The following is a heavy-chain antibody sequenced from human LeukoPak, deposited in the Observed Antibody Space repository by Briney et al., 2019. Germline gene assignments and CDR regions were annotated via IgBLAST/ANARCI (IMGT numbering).Heavy chain of an antibody. D-gene: IGHD5-24*01. Sequence: LAETLSLTCTVSGGSISSYYWSWLRQPPGKGLEGISNIYYHGTTNSNPSLKSRVTVSVDTSKNQFSLKLTSVTAADTAVYFCAKIETWDWYLDVWGRGTLVTVSS. V-gene: IGHV4-59*08. CDR3: AKIETWDWYLDV. J-gene: IGHJ2*01. CDR2: IYYHGTT. CDR1: GGSISSYY.